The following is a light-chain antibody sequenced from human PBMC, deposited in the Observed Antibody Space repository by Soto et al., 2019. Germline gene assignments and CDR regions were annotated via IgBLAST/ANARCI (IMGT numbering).Light chain of an antibody. CDR2: GAS. Sequence: EIVLTQSPGTLSLSPGERATLSCRASQCVSSSFLAWYQQKPGQAPRLLLYGASSRATGIPDRFNGSGSGTDFTLTISRLQPEDCAVYYCQQYDKSPRTFGQGTKVEIK. CDR1: QCVSSSF. CDR3: QQYDKSPRT. J-gene: IGKJ1*01. V-gene: IGKV3-20*01.